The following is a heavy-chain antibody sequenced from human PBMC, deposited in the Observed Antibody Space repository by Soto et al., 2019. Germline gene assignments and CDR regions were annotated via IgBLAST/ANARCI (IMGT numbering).Heavy chain of an antibody. CDR2: IYYSGST. CDR3: ARYYGDYVDF. J-gene: IGHJ4*02. V-gene: IGHV4-31*03. CDR1: GGSISSGGYY. D-gene: IGHD4-17*01. Sequence: SETLSLTCTVSGGSISSGGYYWSWIRQHPWKGLEWIGYIYYSGSTYYNPSLKSRVTISVDTSKNQFSLKLSSVTAADTAVSYCARYYGDYVDFCGQGXLGTVYS.